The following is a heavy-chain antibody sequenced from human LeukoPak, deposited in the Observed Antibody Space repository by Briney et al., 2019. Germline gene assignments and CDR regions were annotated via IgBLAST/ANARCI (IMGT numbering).Heavy chain of an antibody. CDR3: AKTSLRIAVAGYFDY. V-gene: IGHV3-30*18. J-gene: IGHJ4*02. CDR2: ISYDGSNK. CDR1: GFTFRSYW. D-gene: IGHD6-19*01. Sequence: QPGGSLRLSCAASGFTFRSYWMHWVRQAPGKGLEWVAVISYDGSNKYYADSVKGRFTISRDNSKNTLYLQMNSLRAEDTAVYYCAKTSLRIAVAGYFDYWGQGTLVTVSS.